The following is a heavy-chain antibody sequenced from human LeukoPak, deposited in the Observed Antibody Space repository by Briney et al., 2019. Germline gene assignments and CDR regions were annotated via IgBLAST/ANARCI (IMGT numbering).Heavy chain of an antibody. J-gene: IGHJ3*01. CDR3: AITGAFDF. CDR2: INPSGGST. Sequence: ASVKVSCKASGYTFTSYYMHWVRQAPGQGLEWMGIINPSGGSTSYAQRFQGRVTMTRDTSIRTAYMELSRLRSDDSAVYYCAITGAFDFWGQGTRVTVSS. D-gene: IGHD1-14*01. V-gene: IGHV1-46*01. CDR1: GYTFTSYY.